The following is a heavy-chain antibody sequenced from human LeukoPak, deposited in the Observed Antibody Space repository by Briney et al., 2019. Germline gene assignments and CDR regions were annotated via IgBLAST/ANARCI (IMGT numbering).Heavy chain of an antibody. CDR1: GFTFDDYA. J-gene: IGHJ4*02. CDR2: ISCNSGSI. V-gene: IGHV3-9*01. D-gene: IGHD1-1*01. Sequence: GRSLRLSCAASGFTFDDYAMHWVRQAPGKGLEWVSGISCNSGSIGYADSVKGRFTISRDNAKNSLYLHMNSLRVEDTAIYYCVININWSFGSWGQGDVVIVSS. CDR3: VININWSFGS.